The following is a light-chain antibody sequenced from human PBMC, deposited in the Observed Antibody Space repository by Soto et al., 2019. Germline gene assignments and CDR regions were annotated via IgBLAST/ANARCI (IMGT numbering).Light chain of an antibody. CDR1: SSDVGGYNY. CDR2: EVS. Sequence: QSALTQPASVSGSPGQSITISCTGTSSDVGGYNYVSWSQQRPGKAPKLMIYEVSNRPLGVSNRFSGSKSGNTASLTISGLQAEDEADYYCSSYTSSSTLVFGTGTKVTVL. V-gene: IGLV2-14*01. J-gene: IGLJ1*01. CDR3: SSYTSSSTLV.